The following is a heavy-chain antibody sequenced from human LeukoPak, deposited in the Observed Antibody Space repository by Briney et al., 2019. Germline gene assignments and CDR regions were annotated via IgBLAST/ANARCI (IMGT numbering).Heavy chain of an antibody. CDR3: AREGPPRHTSSVSYFDY. J-gene: IGHJ4*02. Sequence: EASVKVSCKASGYTFTSYAMHWVRQAPGQRLEWMGWINAGNGNTKYSQKFQGRVTITRDTSASTAYMELSSLRSEDTAVYYCAREGPPRHTSSVSYFDYWGQGTLVTVSS. CDR2: INAGNGNT. D-gene: IGHD5-18*01. CDR1: GYTFTSYA. V-gene: IGHV1-3*01.